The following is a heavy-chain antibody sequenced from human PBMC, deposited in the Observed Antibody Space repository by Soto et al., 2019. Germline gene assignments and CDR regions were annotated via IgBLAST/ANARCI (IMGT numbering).Heavy chain of an antibody. CDR2: INPKNGAT. CDR3: VRSNPIPANAFDI. CDR1: GYSFTGYS. J-gene: IGHJ3*02. V-gene: IGHV1-2*04. D-gene: IGHD6-25*01. Sequence: ASMKVSCKASGYSFTGYSMHCLRQAPRQRLEWMGWINPKNGATNYAHKFQGWVTMIRNTSISTVYMELSSLRSEDTAVYYCVRSNPIPANAFDIWGQGTMVTVSS.